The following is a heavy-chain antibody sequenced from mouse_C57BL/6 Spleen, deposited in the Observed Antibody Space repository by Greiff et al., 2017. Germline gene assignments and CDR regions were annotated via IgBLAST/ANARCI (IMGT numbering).Heavy chain of an antibody. Sequence: EVQLQQSGPELVKPGASVKISCKASGYTFTDYYMNWVKQSHGKSLEWIGDINPNNGGTSYNQKFKGKATLTVDKSSSTAYMELRSLTSEDSAVYYCAREGDGSSYGFAYWGQGTLVTVSA. CDR1: GYTFTDYY. D-gene: IGHD1-1*01. V-gene: IGHV1-26*01. CDR3: AREGDGSSYGFAY. J-gene: IGHJ3*01. CDR2: INPNNGGT.